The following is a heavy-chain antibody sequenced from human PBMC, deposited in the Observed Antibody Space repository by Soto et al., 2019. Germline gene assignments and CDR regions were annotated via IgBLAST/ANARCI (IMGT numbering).Heavy chain of an antibody. J-gene: IGHJ4*02. Sequence: GGSLRLSCAASGFNFSNHWMHWVRQAPGKGLVWVSRIKTDGSYTNYADSVKGRFTISRDNAKNTLYLQMDSLRAEDTAVYYCAKQFDYRGQGTLVTVSS. CDR3: AKQFDY. CDR1: GFNFSNHW. CDR2: IKTDGSYT. V-gene: IGHV3-74*01.